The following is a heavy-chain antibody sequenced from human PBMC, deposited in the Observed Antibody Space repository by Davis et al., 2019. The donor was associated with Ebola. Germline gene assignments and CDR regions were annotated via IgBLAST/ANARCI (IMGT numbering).Heavy chain of an antibody. CDR1: GYSFTSYW. CDR2: IYPGDSDT. D-gene: IGHD2-8*01. J-gene: IGHJ6*02. CDR3: ARSGCTNGVCSAHYYYYGMDV. Sequence: GESLKISCKGSGYSFTSYWIGWVRQMPGKGLEWMGIIYPGDSDTRYSPSFQGQVTISADKSISTAYLQWSSLKASDTAMYYCARSGCTNGVCSAHYYYYGMDVWGQGTTVTVSS. V-gene: IGHV5-51*01.